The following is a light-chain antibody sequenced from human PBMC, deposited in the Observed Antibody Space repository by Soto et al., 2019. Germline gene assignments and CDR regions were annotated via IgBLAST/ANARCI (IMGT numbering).Light chain of an antibody. J-gene: IGKJ4*01. V-gene: IGKV3-20*01. CDR3: QQFSSYPLT. CDR1: QNVNSNF. Sequence: EIVLTHSPGTLSLSPGERATLSCRASQNVNSNFFAWYQQKAGQAPRLLIYGVSSRATGIPDRFSGSGADTDFTLTISGLEPEDFAVYYCQQFSSYPLTFGGGTKVDIK. CDR2: GVS.